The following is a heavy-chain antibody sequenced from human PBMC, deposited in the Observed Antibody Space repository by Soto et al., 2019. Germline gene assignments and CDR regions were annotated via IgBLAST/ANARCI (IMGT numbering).Heavy chain of an antibody. CDR1: GFTFSNHI. CDR3: ASAQSNYDFWSGPTN. V-gene: IGHV3-30-3*02. J-gene: IGHJ4*02. Sequence: GGSLRLSCAVSGFTFSNHIMHWVRQAPGKGLEWVALISSDGSNRYYADSVKGRFTISRDNSKNTLYLQMNSLRAEDTAVYYCASAQSNYDFWSGPTNWGQGTLVTVSS. D-gene: IGHD3-3*01. CDR2: ISSDGSNR.